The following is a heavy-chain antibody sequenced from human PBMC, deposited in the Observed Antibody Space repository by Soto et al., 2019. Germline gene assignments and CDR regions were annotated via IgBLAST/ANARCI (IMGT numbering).Heavy chain of an antibody. J-gene: IGHJ5*02. V-gene: IGHV4-34*01. D-gene: IGHD3-10*01. CDR1: GGSFSGYY. CDR2: INHSGST. CDR3: ARGILLGFGGHRFDP. Sequence: QVQLQQWGAGLLKPSETLSLTCAVYGGSFSGYYWSWIRQPPGKGLEWIGEINHSGSTNYNPSLKSRVTIXXDXSXXQFSLKLSSVTAADTAVYYCARGILLGFGGHRFDPWGQGTLVTVSS.